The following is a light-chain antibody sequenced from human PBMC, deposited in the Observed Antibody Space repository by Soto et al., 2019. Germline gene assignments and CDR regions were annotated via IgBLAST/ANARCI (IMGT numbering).Light chain of an antibody. J-gene: IGKJ4*01. V-gene: IGKV3-11*01. Sequence: IVLTQSPATLSLLPGERATLSCRASQSVSSYVAWYQHKPGQAPRLLMSAASNRATGIPARFSGTGSGTDFTLTISSLEPEDFAVYYCQHRSNFGGGTKVEIK. CDR3: QHRSN. CDR2: AAS. CDR1: QSVSSY.